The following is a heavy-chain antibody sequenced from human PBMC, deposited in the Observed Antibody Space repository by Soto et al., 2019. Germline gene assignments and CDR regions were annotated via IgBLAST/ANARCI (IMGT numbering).Heavy chain of an antibody. CDR3: SGLYPYESSGYHXDY. V-gene: IGHV4-39*01. Sequence: SETLSLTCSVSGGSIRSSSSYWGWIRQPPGKGLEWVGSIYYLGNTYYNPSLGSRVTISVDTSKNQFSLKLSSVTAADTAVFYCSGLYPYESSGYHXDYWGQGTLVTVS. J-gene: IGHJ4*02. CDR1: GGSIRSSSSY. D-gene: IGHD3-22*01. CDR2: IYYLGNT.